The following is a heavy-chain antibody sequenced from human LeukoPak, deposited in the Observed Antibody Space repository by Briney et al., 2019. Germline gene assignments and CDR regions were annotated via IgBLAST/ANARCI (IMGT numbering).Heavy chain of an antibody. V-gene: IGHV3-48*01. J-gene: IGHJ4*02. Sequence: GGSLRLSCAASGFTFSSYSMNWVRQAPGKGLEWVSYIGAAGSTIYYADSVKGRFTISRDNAKNSLFLRMNSLRAEDTAVYYCARDSSTYAGPPDYWGQGTLVTVSS. CDR1: GFTFSSYS. D-gene: IGHD2-2*01. CDR3: ARDSSTYAGPPDY. CDR2: IGAAGSTI.